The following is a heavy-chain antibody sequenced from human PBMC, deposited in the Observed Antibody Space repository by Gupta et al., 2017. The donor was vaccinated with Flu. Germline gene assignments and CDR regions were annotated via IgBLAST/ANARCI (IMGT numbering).Heavy chain of an antibody. CDR3: ARSGSSIYYYYMDV. CDR2: IIPMFGTT. D-gene: IGHD6-6*01. Sequence: QVQLVQSGAEVKKPGSSVKVSCKTSGGAFSYYSISWVRQAPGQGLEWMGGIIPMFGTTNYAQKFQGRVTISADESTSTAYMELSSLRSEDTAVYYCARSGSSIYYYYMDVWGKGTTVTVSS. V-gene: IGHV1-69*01. J-gene: IGHJ6*03. CDR1: GGAFSYYS.